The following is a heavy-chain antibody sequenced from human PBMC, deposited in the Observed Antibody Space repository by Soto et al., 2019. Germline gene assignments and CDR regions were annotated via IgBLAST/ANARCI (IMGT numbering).Heavy chain of an antibody. CDR2: IIPIFGTA. CDR3: AIGYSSSAGQLKSYYFDY. CDR1: GGTFSSYA. Sequence: QVQLVQSGAEVKKAGSSVKVSCKASGGTFSSYAISWVRQAPGQGLEWMGGIIPIFGTANYAQKFQGRVTITADESTSTAYMELSSLRSEDTAVYYCAIGYSSSAGQLKSYYFDYWGQGTLVTVSS. J-gene: IGHJ4*02. D-gene: IGHD6-13*01. V-gene: IGHV1-69*01.